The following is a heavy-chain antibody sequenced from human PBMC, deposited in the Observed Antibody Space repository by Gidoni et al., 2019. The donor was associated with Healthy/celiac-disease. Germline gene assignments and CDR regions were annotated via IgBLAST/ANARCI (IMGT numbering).Heavy chain of an antibody. J-gene: IGHJ4*02. CDR3: ARDHSSSWYPLGFDY. Sequence: EVQLVESGGGLVQPGGSLRLSCADSGFTFSSYSMNWVRQAPGKGLEWVSYISSSSSTIYYADSVKGRFTISRDNAKNSLYLQMNSLRDEDTAVYYCARDHSSSWYPLGFDYWGQGTLVTVSS. V-gene: IGHV3-48*02. CDR1: GFTFSSYS. CDR2: ISSSSSTI. D-gene: IGHD6-13*01.